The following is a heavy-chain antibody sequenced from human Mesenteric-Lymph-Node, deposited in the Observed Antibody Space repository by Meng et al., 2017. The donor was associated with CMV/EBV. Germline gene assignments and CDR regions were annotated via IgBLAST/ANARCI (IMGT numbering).Heavy chain of an antibody. D-gene: IGHD4-23*01. CDR3: ARDRCHYPTVDDYFDY. CDR1: GGSISSYY. J-gene: IGHJ4*02. CDR2: IYYSGST. V-gene: IGHV4-59*12. Sequence: SETLSLTCTVSGGSISSYYWSWIRQPPGKGLEWIGYIYYSGSTNYNPSLKSRVTISVDTSKNQFSLNLSSVTAADTAVYYCARDRCHYPTVDDYFDYWGQGALVTVSS.